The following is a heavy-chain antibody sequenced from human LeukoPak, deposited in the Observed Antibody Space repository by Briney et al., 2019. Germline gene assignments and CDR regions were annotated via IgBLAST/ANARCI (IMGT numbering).Heavy chain of an antibody. V-gene: IGHV1-2*02. D-gene: IGHD3-10*01. CDR3: ARIEGSASTGSD. Sequence: ASVKVSCKASGYTFTDYYMHWVRQAPGQGLEWMGFIHPLNGVTKFAQKFQGRVTLTRDTSITTAYMELVNLTPDDTAVYYCARIEGSASTGSDWGQGTLVTVSS. CDR1: GYTFTDYY. J-gene: IGHJ4*02. CDR2: IHPLNGVT.